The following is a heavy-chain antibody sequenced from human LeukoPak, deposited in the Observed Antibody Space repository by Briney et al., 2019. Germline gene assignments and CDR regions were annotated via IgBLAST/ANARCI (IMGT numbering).Heavy chain of an antibody. CDR1: GYTFISDD. CDR3: ATTLRNKPP. CDR2: MNPNSGIT. Sequence: ASVKVSCKASGYTFISDDINWVRQATGQGLEWVGYMNPNSGITGYAQKFQGRVTMTWNTAISTAYMELSSLTSEDTAVYYCATTLRNKPPWGQGTLVTVSS. D-gene: IGHD5-12*01. V-gene: IGHV1-8*01. J-gene: IGHJ4*02.